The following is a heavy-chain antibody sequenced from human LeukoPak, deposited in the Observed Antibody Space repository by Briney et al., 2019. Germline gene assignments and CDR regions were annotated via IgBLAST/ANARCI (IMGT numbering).Heavy chain of an antibody. Sequence: GGSLRLSCAASGFTFSSYGMHWVRQAPGKGLEWVAVIWYDGSNKYYADSVKGRFTISRDNSKNTLYLQMNSLRAEDTAVYYCAREMGFGEFYFVYWGQGTLVTVSS. CDR1: GFTFSSYG. D-gene: IGHD3-10*01. CDR2: IWYDGSNK. CDR3: AREMGFGEFYFVY. J-gene: IGHJ4*02. V-gene: IGHV3-33*01.